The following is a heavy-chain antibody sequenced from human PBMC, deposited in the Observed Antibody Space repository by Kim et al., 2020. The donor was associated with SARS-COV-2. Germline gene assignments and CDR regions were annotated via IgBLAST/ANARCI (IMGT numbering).Heavy chain of an antibody. J-gene: IGHJ4*02. V-gene: IGHV3-48*02. D-gene: IGHD4-17*01. Sequence: RFTISRDNAKNSLYLQMNSLRDEDTAVYYCARDIGNSPSRSTVTTGHLDYWGQGTLVTVSS. CDR3: ARDIGNSPSRSTVTTGHLDY.